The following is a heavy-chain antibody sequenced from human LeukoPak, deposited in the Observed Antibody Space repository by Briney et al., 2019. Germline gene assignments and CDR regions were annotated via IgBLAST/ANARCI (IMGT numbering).Heavy chain of an antibody. J-gene: IGHJ6*03. CDR2: IYYSGST. CDR3: ARDRRRGSYHYYYYMDV. Sequence: ASETLSLTCTVSGGSISSYYWSWIRQPPGKGLEWIGYIYYSGSTNYNPSLKSRVTISVDTSKNQFSLKLSSVTAADTAVYYCARDRRRGSYHYYYYMDVWGKGTTVTVSS. V-gene: IGHV4-59*12. CDR1: GGSISSYY. D-gene: IGHD1-26*01.